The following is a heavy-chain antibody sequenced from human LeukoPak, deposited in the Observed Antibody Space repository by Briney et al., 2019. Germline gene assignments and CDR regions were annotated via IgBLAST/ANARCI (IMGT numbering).Heavy chain of an antibody. V-gene: IGHV3-48*04. CDR1: GFPFSSYN. J-gene: IGHJ4*02. D-gene: IGHD3-10*01. CDR2: ISRSSTTK. CDR3: ARDQLAGFGESPEDY. Sequence: GGSLRLSCAASGFPFSSYNMNWVRQAPGKGLEWLSFISRSSTTKYYADSVKGRFTISRDNAKNSLYLQMNSLRAEDTAVYYCARDQLAGFGESPEDYWGQGTLVTVSS.